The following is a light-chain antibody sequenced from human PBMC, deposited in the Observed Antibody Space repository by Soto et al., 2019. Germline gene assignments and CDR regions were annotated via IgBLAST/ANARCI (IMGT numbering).Light chain of an antibody. CDR2: GAS. V-gene: IGKV3D-15*01. J-gene: IGKJ5*01. CDR3: QQYNNWPKT. Sequence: EIVMTQSPATLSVSPWEEATPSCRASQSVRSNLAWYQQKSGQAPRLLIYGASTRATGIPARFSGSGSGTEFTLTISSLQSEDFAVYYCQQYNNWPKTFGQGTRLEIK. CDR1: QSVRSN.